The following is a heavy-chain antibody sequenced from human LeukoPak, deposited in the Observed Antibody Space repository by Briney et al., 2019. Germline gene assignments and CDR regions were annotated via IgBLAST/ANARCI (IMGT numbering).Heavy chain of an antibody. CDR1: VFAFDDFA. CDR3: SRNGLVDFDY. CDR2: IRRRAYGGAA. J-gene: IGHJ4*02. V-gene: IGHV3-49*04. Sequence: GGSLRLSCTTSVFAFDDFAMRCVRQPAGKGLEWVGFIRRRAYGGAAEYAASVKGRFIISRDDSKGIAYLQMNSLKTEDTAVYYCSRNGLVDFDYWGQGSRVIVSP.